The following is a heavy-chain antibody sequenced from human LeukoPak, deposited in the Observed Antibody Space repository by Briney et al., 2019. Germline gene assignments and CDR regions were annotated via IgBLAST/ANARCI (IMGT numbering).Heavy chain of an antibody. CDR3: ARRARIAVAYYYYYYMDV. CDR1: GFTFSSYW. D-gene: IGHD6-19*01. J-gene: IGHJ6*03. V-gene: IGHV3-7*01. Sequence: GGSLRLSCAASGFTFSSYWMSWVRQAPGKGLEWVANIRQDGSEKYYVDSVKGRFTISRDNAKNSLYLQMNSLRAEDTAVYYCARRARIAVAYYYYYYMDVWGKGTTVTVSS. CDR2: IRQDGSEK.